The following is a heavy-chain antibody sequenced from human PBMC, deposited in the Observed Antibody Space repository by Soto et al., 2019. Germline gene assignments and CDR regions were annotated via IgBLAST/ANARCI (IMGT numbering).Heavy chain of an antibody. D-gene: IGHD5-12*01. J-gene: IGHJ4*02. CDR2: ISYDGSNK. Sequence: GGSLRLSCAASGFTFSSYAMHWVRQAPGKGLEWVAVISYDGSNKYYADSVKGRFTISRDNSKNTLYLQMNSLRAEDTAVYYCARDLGRAGYNPPGHIDYWGQGTLVTVSS. CDR1: GFTFSSYA. CDR3: ARDLGRAGYNPPGHIDY. V-gene: IGHV3-30-3*01.